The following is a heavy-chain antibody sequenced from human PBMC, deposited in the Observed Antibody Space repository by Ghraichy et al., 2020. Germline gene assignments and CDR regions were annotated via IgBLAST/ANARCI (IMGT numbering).Heavy chain of an antibody. CDR3: ARTDYGENFDY. Sequence: SETLSLTYTVSGGSISSYYWSWIRQPPGKGLEWIGYIYYSGSTNYNPSLKSRVTISVDTSKNQFSLKLSSVTAADTAVYYCARTDYGENFDYWGQGTLVTVSS. D-gene: IGHD4-17*01. CDR1: GGSISSYY. V-gene: IGHV4-59*01. J-gene: IGHJ4*02. CDR2: IYYSGST.